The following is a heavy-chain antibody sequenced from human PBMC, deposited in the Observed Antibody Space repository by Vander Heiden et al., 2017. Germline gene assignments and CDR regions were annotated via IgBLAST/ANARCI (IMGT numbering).Heavy chain of an antibody. V-gene: IGHV4-4*07. D-gene: IGHD2-15*01. Sequence: QVQLQESGPGLVKPSETLSLTCTVSGGSISSYYWSWIRQPAGKGLEWIGRIYTSGSTNYNPSLKSRVTMSVDTSKNQFSLKLSSVTAADTAVYYCAREFVVGVAATRVYYYYGMDVWGQGTTVTVSS. CDR2: IYTSGST. J-gene: IGHJ6*02. CDR1: GGSISSYY. CDR3: AREFVVGVAATRVYYYYGMDV.